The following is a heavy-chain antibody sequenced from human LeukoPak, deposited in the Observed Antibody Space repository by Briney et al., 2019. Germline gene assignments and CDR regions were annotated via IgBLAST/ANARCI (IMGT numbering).Heavy chain of an antibody. V-gene: IGHV3-23*01. CDR1: GFTFSSYA. Sequence: GGSLRLSCAASGFTFSSYAMSWVRQAPGKGLEWVSAISGSGGSTYYADSVKGRSTISRDNSKNTLYLQMNSLRAEDTAVYYCAKDSVGYSSSWYYFDYWGQGTLVTVSS. CDR3: AKDSVGYSSSWYYFDY. CDR2: ISGSGGST. J-gene: IGHJ4*02. D-gene: IGHD6-13*01.